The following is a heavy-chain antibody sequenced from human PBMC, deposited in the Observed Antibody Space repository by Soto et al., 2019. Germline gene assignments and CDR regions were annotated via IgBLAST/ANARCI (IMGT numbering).Heavy chain of an antibody. V-gene: IGHV1-69*02. J-gene: IGHJ4*02. CDR2: IIPILGIA. D-gene: IGHD2-15*01. CDR3: RCSGGRVDY. Sequence: SSVKRSCKAAVYTFSSDTISWVRQAPGQGLEWMGRIIPILGIANYAQKFQGRVTITADKSTSTAYMELSSLRSEDTAVYYFRCSGGRVDYWGQGTLVTVSS. CDR1: VYTFSSDT.